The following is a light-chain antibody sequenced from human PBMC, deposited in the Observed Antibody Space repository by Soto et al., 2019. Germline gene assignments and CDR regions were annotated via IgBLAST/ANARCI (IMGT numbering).Light chain of an antibody. Sequence: QSALTQPASVSGPPGQSITISCAGSSSDVGAYYYVSWYQKHPGKAPKLLIYDVSNRPSGVSIRFSGSKSGDTASLTISGLQAEDEADYYCSSYTSSSTVIFGGGTKVTVL. CDR2: DVS. J-gene: IGLJ2*01. CDR1: SSDVGAYYY. CDR3: SSYTSSSTVI. V-gene: IGLV2-14*01.